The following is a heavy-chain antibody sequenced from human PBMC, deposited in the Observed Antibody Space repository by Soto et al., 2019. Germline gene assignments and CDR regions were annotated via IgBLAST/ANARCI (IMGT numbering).Heavy chain of an antibody. CDR1: GYTFTSYY. CDR3: ARSYYDSSGYYFLHFDY. CDR2: INPSGGST. J-gene: IGHJ4*02. V-gene: IGHV1-46*03. D-gene: IGHD3-22*01. Sequence: QVQLVQSGAEVKKPGASVKVSCKASGYTFTSYYMHWVRQAPGQGLEWMGIINPSGGSTSYAQKFQGRVTMTRDTSTSTVYMERSSLRSEDTAVYYCARSYYDSSGYYFLHFDYWGQGTLVTVSS.